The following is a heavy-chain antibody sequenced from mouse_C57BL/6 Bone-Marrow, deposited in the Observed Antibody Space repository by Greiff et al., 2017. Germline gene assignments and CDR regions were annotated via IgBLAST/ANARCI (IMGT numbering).Heavy chain of an antibody. V-gene: IGHV1-64*01. D-gene: IGHD2-2*01. CDR3: ASSYAYDYSTMDY. J-gene: IGHJ4*01. CDR1: GYTFTNYW. Sequence: QVQLQQPGAELVKPGASVKLSCKASGYTFTNYWMHWVKQRPGQGLEWIGMMHPNGGSPDYNEKFKSEATLSVDKSSRTAYMELSSLTSEDSAVYYCASSYAYDYSTMDYWGQGTSVTVSS. CDR2: MHPNGGSP.